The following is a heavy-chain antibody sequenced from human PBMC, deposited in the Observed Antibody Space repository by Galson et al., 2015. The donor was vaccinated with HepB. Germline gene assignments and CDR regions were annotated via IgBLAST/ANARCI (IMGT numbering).Heavy chain of an antibody. V-gene: IGHV4-30-2*01. Sequence: TLSLTCAVSGGSISSGGYSWSWIRQPPGKGLEWIGYIYHSGSTYYNPSLKSRVTISVDRSKNQFSLKLSSVTAADTAVYYCARVAYCGGDCYTTDWYFDLWGRGTLVTVSS. CDR2: IYHSGST. J-gene: IGHJ2*01. D-gene: IGHD2-21*02. CDR1: GGSISSGGYS. CDR3: ARVAYCGGDCYTTDWYFDL.